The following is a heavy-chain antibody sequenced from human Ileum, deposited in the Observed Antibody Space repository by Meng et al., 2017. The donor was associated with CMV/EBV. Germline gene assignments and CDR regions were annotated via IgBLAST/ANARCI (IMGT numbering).Heavy chain of an antibody. D-gene: IGHD3-16*02. CDR3: ARYRVWGTYRPYYVDY. CDR2: IHYTART. J-gene: IGHJ4*02. Sequence: SGGTINNYYWSWIRQAPGERLEWIGYIHYTARTDYNPSLSSRVTISLDTSENQFSLRLRSVTAADTAVYYCARYRVWGTYRPYYVDYWGQGRLVTVSS. V-gene: IGHV4-59*12. CDR1: GGTINNYY.